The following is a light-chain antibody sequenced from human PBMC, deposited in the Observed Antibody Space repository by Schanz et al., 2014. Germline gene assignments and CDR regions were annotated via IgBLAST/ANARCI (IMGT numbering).Light chain of an antibody. CDR2: DAS. J-gene: IGKJ1*01. CDR3: LQYNSYRWT. V-gene: IGKV1-5*01. Sequence: DIQMTQSPSTLSASVGDRVTITCRASQSISTLLAWYQQKPGKAPKLLIYDASSWESGVASRFSGRGSGKEFTVTTSSLQPDDCATYYCLQYNSYRWTFGQGTKVEIK. CDR1: QSISTL.